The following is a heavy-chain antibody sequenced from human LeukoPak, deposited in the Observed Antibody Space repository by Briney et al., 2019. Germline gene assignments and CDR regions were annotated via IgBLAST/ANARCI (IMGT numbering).Heavy chain of an antibody. CDR3: ARGDSGTFDSFDI. D-gene: IGHD1-26*01. V-gene: IGHV3-53*01. J-gene: IGHJ3*02. Sequence: GGSLRLSCAASGFTFSDYYMIWIRQGPGKGLEWVSVIYSGGATYYTDSVKGRFTISRDESKNAVYLQMNSLRGEDTAMYYCARGDSGTFDSFDIWGQGTMVTVSS. CDR2: IYSGGAT. CDR1: GFTFSDYY.